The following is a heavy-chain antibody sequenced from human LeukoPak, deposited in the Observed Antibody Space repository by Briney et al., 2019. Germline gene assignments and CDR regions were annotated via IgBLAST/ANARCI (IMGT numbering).Heavy chain of an antibody. CDR3: ERYHPPSFSGYYDY. CDR2: IHHSGNT. J-gene: IGHJ4*02. V-gene: IGHV4-38-2*02. Sequence: PSETLSLTCSVSGYSISSGYFWGWIRQPPGKGREWVGSIHHSGNTYYNPSLKTRVTISVDTSNNQFSLKLTSVTAADTAGYYYERYHPPSFSGYYDYWGQGTLVTVSS. CDR1: GYSISSGYF. D-gene: IGHD3-22*01.